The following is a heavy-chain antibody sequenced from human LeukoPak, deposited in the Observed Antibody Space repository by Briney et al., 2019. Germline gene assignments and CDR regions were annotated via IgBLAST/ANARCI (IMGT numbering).Heavy chain of an antibody. D-gene: IGHD6-13*01. V-gene: IGHV1-18*01. CDR3: AGAVGRYSSSWSYYYYYGMDV. CDR2: ISAXXGNT. CDR1: GGTFSSYA. Sequence: ASVKVSCTASGGTFSSYAISWVRRAPGXXXXXMGWISAXXGNTNYAQKLQGRVTMTTDTSTSTAYMELRSLRSDDTAVYYCAGAVGRYSSSWSYYYYYGMDVWGQGTTVTVSS. J-gene: IGHJ6*02.